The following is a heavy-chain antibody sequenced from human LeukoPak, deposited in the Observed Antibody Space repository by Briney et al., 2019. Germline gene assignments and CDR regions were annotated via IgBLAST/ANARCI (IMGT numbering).Heavy chain of an antibody. D-gene: IGHD6-13*01. J-gene: IGHJ4*02. CDR3: ANRLIAAAGPTTFDY. V-gene: IGHV3-23*01. Sequence: PGGSLRLSCAASGFTFSSYAMIWVRQAPGKGLEGVSAIRGSGCSTYYADSVKGRFTISRDNSKNTMYLQMNSLSAEDTAVYYCANRLIAAAGPTTFDYWGQGTLVTVSS. CDR1: GFTFSSYA. CDR2: IRGSGCST.